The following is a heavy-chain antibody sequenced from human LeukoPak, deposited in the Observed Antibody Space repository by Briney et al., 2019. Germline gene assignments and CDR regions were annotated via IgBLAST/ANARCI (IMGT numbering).Heavy chain of an antibody. CDR2: IYYSGST. J-gene: IGHJ4*02. CDR3: ARYTAIPLYYFDY. Sequence: SQTLSLTCTVSGGSISSGDYYWSWIRQPPGKGLEWIGYIYYSGSTYYNPSLKSRVTISVDTSKNQFSLKLSSVTAADTAVYYCARYTAIPLYYFDYWGQGTLVTVSS. CDR1: GGSISSGDYY. V-gene: IGHV4-30-4*08. D-gene: IGHD5-18*01.